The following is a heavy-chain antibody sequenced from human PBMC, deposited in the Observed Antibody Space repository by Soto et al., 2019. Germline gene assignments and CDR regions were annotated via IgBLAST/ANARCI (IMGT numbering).Heavy chain of an antibody. CDR1: GYPFIKYG. CDR2: IKVDSGYT. Sequence: QLQLVQSAAEVKKPGASVRVSCKAYGYPFIKYGISWIRQAPEQGLEWMGWIKVDSGYTNYAQKFQGRVTMSADTSSDTDFMELRSLRLDDTAVYFCAHSYVTGCEAGGQGTLVSVSS. J-gene: IGHJ4*02. CDR3: AHSYVTGCEA. V-gene: IGHV1-18*04. D-gene: IGHD2-15*01.